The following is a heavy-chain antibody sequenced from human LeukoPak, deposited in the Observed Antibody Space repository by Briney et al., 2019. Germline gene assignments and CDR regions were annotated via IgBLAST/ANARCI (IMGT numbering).Heavy chain of an antibody. CDR3: ARHETSSSWTSSFDY. V-gene: IGHV4-39*07. Sequence: SETLSLTCTVSGGSISSSSYYWGWIRQPPGKGLEWIGSIYYSGSTYYNPSLKSRVTISVDTSKNQFSLKLSSVTAADTAVYYCARHETSSSWTSSFDYWGQGTLVTVSS. CDR1: GGSISSSSYY. CDR2: IYYSGST. D-gene: IGHD6-13*01. J-gene: IGHJ4*02.